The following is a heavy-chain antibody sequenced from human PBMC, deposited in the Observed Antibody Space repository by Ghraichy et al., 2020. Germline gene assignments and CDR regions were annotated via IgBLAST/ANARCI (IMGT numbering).Heavy chain of an antibody. D-gene: IGHD3-10*01. CDR1: GGSISSSSYY. Sequence: SETLSLTCTVSGGSISSSSYYWGWIRQPPGKGLEWIGSIYYSGSTYYNPSLKSRVTISVDTSKNQFSLKLSSVTAADTAVYYCAREWSVYYYGSGSYYFDYWGQGTLVTVSS. CDR3: AREWSVYYYGSGSYYFDY. J-gene: IGHJ4*02. V-gene: IGHV4-39*07. CDR2: IYYSGST.